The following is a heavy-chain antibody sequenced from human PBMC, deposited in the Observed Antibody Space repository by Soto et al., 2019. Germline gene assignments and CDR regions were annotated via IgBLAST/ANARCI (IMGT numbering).Heavy chain of an antibody. CDR3: ARVGLELAAFDI. V-gene: IGHV1-2*02. CDR1: GYTFTSYY. CDR2: INPNSGGT. J-gene: IGHJ3*02. D-gene: IGHD1-7*01. Sequence: ASVKVSCKASGYTFTSYYMHWVRQAPGQGLEWMGWINPNSGGTNYAQKFQGRVTMTRDTSISTAYMELSRLRSDDTAVYYCARVGLELAAFDIWGQGTMVTVSS.